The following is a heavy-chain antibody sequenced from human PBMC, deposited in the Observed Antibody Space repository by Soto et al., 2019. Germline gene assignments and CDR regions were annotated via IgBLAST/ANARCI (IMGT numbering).Heavy chain of an antibody. CDR1: GGSISSYY. D-gene: IGHD4-17*01. CDR3: ARVPVTLDRDYDYYYYYMDV. J-gene: IGHJ6*03. V-gene: IGHV4-59*01. Sequence: SETLSLTCTVSGGSISSYYWSWIRQPPGKGLEWIGYIYYSGSTNYNPSLKSRVTISVDTSKNQFSLKLSSVTAADTAVYYCARVPVTLDRDYDYYYYYMDVWGKGTTVTVSS. CDR2: IYYSGST.